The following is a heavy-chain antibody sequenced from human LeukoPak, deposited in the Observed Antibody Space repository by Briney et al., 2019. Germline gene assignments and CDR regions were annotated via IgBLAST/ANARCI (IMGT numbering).Heavy chain of an antibody. J-gene: IGHJ2*01. Sequence: ASVKVSCKASGYTFTCYYMHWVRQAPGQGLEWMGWINPNSGGTNYAQKFQGWVTMTRDTSISTAYMELSRLRSDDTAVYYCARVPPTGTDWYFDLWGRGTLVTVSS. CDR3: ARVPPTGTDWYFDL. CDR1: GYTFTCYY. V-gene: IGHV1-2*04. CDR2: INPNSGGT. D-gene: IGHD1-1*01.